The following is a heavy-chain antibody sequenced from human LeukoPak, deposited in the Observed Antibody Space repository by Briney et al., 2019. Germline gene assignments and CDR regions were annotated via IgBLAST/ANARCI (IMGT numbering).Heavy chain of an antibody. CDR1: GFTFSSYG. CDR3: ARDTSAATNWFDP. V-gene: IGHV3-33*01. J-gene: IGHJ5*02. CDR2: IWYDGSNK. Sequence: GRSLRLSCAASGFTFSSYGMHWVRQAPGKGLEWVAVIWYDGSNKYYADSVKGRFTISRDNSKNTLYLQMNSLRAEDTAVYYCARDTSAATNWFDPWGQGTLVTVSS. D-gene: IGHD6-25*01.